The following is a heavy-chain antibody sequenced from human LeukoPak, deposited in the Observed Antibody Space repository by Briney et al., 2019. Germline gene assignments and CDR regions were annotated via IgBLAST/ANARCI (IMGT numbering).Heavy chain of an antibody. V-gene: IGHV4-61*02. Sequence: SQTLSLTCTVSGGSISSGSYYWSWIRQPAGKGLEWIGRIYTSGSTNYNPSLKSRVTISVDTSKNQFSLKLSSVTAADTAVYYCASLYSSGWYGGGYYFDYWGQGTLVTVSS. J-gene: IGHJ4*02. D-gene: IGHD6-19*01. CDR3: ASLYSSGWYGGGYYFDY. CDR1: GGSISSGSYY. CDR2: IYTSGST.